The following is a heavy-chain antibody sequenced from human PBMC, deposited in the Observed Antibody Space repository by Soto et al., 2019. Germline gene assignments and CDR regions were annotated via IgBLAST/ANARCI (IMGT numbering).Heavy chain of an antibody. CDR3: ATNYGGNYNFDY. Sequence: GGSLRLSCAASGFTFSSYSMNWVRQAPGKGVEWVSSISSSSSYIYYADSVRGRFTISRDNAKNSLYLQMNSLRAEDTAVYYCATNYGGNYNFDYGGQGTLVTGS. D-gene: IGHD4-17*01. CDR2: ISSSSSYI. J-gene: IGHJ4*02. CDR1: GFTFSSYS. V-gene: IGHV3-21*01.